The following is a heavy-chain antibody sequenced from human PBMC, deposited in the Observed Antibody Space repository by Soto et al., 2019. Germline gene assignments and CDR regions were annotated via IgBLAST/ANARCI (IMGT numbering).Heavy chain of an antibody. CDR3: AKWYSRTRDAFDI. CDR1: GGSFSGYY. J-gene: IGHJ3*02. Sequence: SETLSLTCAVYGGSFSGYYWSWIRQPPGKGLEWIGEINHSGSTNYNPSLKSRVTISVDTSKNQFSLKLSSVTAADTAVYYCAKWYSRTRDAFDIWGQGTMVTVSS. D-gene: IGHD6-13*01. CDR2: INHSGST. V-gene: IGHV4-34*01.